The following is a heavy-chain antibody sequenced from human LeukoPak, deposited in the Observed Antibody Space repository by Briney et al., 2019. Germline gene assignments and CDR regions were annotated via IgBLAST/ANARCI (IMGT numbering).Heavy chain of an antibody. J-gene: IGHJ4*02. V-gene: IGHV3-48*02. CDR2: ISGTGSI. D-gene: IGHD5-24*01. CDR3: ARVGDGYSVNYFDY. CDR1: GFTFSDYS. Sequence: PGGSLRLSCAASGFTFSDYSMSWVRQAPGKGLEWVSYISGTGSIKYADSVKGRFTVSRDNAKNSLYLQMNSLRDEDTAVFYCARVGDGYSVNYFDYWGQGILVTVSS.